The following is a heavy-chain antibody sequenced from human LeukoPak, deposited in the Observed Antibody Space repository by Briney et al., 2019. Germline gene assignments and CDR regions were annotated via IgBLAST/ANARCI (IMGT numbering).Heavy chain of an antibody. CDR3: ARKECGSTSCYTREYFQY. D-gene: IGHD2-2*02. Sequence: GGSLRLSCAASGFTFSSYWMSWVRLAPGKGLEWASVISGSGESTNYADSVRGRFTISRDNVHNTLYLQMHSLRAEDTAIYFCARKECGSTSCYTREYFQYWGQGTLVTVSS. CDR2: ISGSGEST. J-gene: IGHJ1*01. CDR1: GFTFSSYW. V-gene: IGHV3-23*01.